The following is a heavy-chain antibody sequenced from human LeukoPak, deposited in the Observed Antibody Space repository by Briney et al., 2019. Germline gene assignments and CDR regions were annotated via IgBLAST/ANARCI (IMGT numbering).Heavy chain of an antibody. Sequence: GGSLRLSCTASGFTFDDYAMHWVRQAPGKGLEWVSGISWNSGSIGYADSVKGRFTISRDNAKNSLYLQMNSLRGEDTALYYCAKKKRLGAFDIWGQGTMVTVSS. CDR3: AKKKRLGAFDI. CDR1: GFTFDDYA. CDR2: ISWNSGSI. V-gene: IGHV3-9*01. J-gene: IGHJ3*02.